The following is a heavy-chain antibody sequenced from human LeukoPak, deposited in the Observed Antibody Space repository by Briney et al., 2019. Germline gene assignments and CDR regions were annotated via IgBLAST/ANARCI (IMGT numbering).Heavy chain of an antibody. Sequence: SETLSLTCTVSGGSISSGGYYWSWIRQHPGKGLEWIGYIYYSGSTYYNPSLKSRVTISVDTSKNQFSLKLSSVTAADTAVYCCARIPVTGYCSSTSCYWYYYGMDVWGQGTTVTVSS. J-gene: IGHJ6*02. CDR2: IYYSGST. V-gene: IGHV4-31*03. CDR1: GGSISSGGYY. D-gene: IGHD2-2*01. CDR3: ARIPVTGYCSSTSCYWYYYGMDV.